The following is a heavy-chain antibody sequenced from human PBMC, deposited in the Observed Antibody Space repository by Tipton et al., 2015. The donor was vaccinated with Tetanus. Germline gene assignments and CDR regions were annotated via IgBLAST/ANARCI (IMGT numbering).Heavy chain of an antibody. CDR3: PRAPSQDVDRVL. V-gene: IGHV4-31*03. Sequence: LSFTCTVSGGSNSSGGYYGSCTRQHPGKGLEWIGYIYYSGSTYYNPSLKSRVTISVDTAKNQFSLKLSSVTAADTALYYCPRAPSQDVDRVLWGQGPLLPVSS. J-gene: IGHJ4*02. D-gene: IGHD3-16*01. CDR2: IYYSGST. CDR1: GGSNSSGGYY.